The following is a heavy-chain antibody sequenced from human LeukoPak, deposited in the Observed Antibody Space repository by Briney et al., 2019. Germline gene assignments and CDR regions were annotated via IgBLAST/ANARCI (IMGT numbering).Heavy chain of an antibody. CDR3: AKDRTKWRVAAASIEY. Sequence: RGSLRLSCAVSGFTFTSYAMSWVRQTPGKGLEWVASMSGGGDSDYYADSLKGRFTISRDNSKSTLYLQMNSLRGDDTAVYYCAKDRTKWRVAAASIEYWGRGTLVTVS. V-gene: IGHV3-23*01. J-gene: IGHJ4*02. CDR1: GFTFTSYA. D-gene: IGHD2-2*01. CDR2: MSGGGDSD.